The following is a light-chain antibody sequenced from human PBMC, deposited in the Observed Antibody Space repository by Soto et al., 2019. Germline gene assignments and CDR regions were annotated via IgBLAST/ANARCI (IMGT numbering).Light chain of an antibody. Sequence: QSVLTQPPSASGSPGQSVTMSCTGTSSDVGGYNYVSWYQQHPGKAPKLMIYEVTKRPSGVPDRFSGFKSGNTASLTVSGLQAEDEADYYCSSYAGSNNLFGGGTQLTVL. V-gene: IGLV2-8*01. CDR3: SSYAGSNNL. CDR2: EVT. J-gene: IGLJ2*01. CDR1: SSDVGGYNY.